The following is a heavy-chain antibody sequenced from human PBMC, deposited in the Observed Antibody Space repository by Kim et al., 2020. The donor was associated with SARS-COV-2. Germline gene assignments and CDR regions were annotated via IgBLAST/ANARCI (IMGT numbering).Heavy chain of an antibody. J-gene: IGHJ4*02. CDR1: GFTFSSYW. V-gene: IGHV3-7*03. CDR3: ARDPHPPAAAFDY. Sequence: GGSLRLSCAASGFTFSSYWMSWVRQAPGKGLEWVANIKQDGSEKYYVDSVKGRFTISRDNAKNSLYLQMNSLRAEDTAVYYCARDPHPPAAAFDYWGQGTLVTVSS. CDR2: IKQDGSEK. D-gene: IGHD2-2*01.